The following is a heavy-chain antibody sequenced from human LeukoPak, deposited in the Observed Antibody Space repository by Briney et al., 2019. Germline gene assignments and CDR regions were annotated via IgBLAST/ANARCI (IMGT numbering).Heavy chain of an antibody. Sequence: ASVKVSCKVSGYTFTGHYIHWVRQAPGQGLEWMGWINPNSGKTNYPQKFQGRVTMTRDTSISSAYMELSRLRSDDTAVYYCARVRDNYGMDVWGQGTTVIVSS. D-gene: IGHD5-24*01. V-gene: IGHV1-2*02. CDR2: INPNSGKT. J-gene: IGHJ6*02. CDR3: ARVRDNYGMDV. CDR1: GYTFTGHY.